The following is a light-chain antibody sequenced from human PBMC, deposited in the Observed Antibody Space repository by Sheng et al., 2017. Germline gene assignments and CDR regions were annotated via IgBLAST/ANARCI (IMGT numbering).Light chain of an antibody. V-gene: IGKV3-20*01. J-gene: IGKJ5*01. CDR1: QSVSSSY. CDR2: GAS. CDR3: HQFATSPQIT. Sequence: EIVMTQSPGTLSLSPGERATLSCRASQSVSSSYLAWYQQKPGQAPRLLIYGASSRATGIPDRFSGSGSGTDFTLTISRLEPEDFAVYYCHQFATSPQITFGQGTRLEIK.